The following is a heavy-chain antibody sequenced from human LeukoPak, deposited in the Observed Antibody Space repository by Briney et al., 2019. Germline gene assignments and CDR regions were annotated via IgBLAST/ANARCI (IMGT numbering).Heavy chain of an antibody. Sequence: PGGSLRLSCVASGFPFSSYWMTWVRQAPGKGLEWVAVVSKDGNTKYYADSVKGRFTISRDNSKNTLYLQMNSLRAEDTSVYYCARGIQPPKYYGSGSDTFDIWGQGTMVTVSS. CDR3: ARGIQPPKYYGSGSDTFDI. CDR1: GFPFSSYW. V-gene: IGHV3-30*03. CDR2: VSKDGNTK. J-gene: IGHJ3*02. D-gene: IGHD3-10*01.